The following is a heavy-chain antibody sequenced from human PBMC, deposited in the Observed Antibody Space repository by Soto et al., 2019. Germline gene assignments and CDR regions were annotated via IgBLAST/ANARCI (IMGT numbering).Heavy chain of an antibody. CDR2: ISWNSGSI. CDR1: GFTFDDYA. Sequence: EVQLVESGGGLVQPGRSLRLSCAASGFTFDDYAMHWVRQAPGKGLEWVSGISWNSGSIGYADSVKGRFTISRDNAKNSLYLQMNSRRAEDTALYYCAKGYQPLFSPGYSSSWYLDYYYYMDVWGKGTTVTVSS. D-gene: IGHD6-13*01. J-gene: IGHJ6*03. CDR3: AKGYQPLFSPGYSSSWYLDYYYYMDV. V-gene: IGHV3-9*01.